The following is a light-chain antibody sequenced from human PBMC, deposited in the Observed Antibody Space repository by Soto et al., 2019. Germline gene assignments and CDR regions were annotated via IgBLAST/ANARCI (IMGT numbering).Light chain of an antibody. Sequence: DIQMTQSPSSLSASVGDRVTITCRASQDLDRWVAWYQQKPGKAPKVLIYAASTLRSGVPSRFSGSGFGTVFSLTISSLQPEDLATYYCKQSRSFPLTFGGGTKVDIK. J-gene: IGKJ4*01. CDR3: KQSRSFPLT. CDR1: QDLDRW. CDR2: AAS. V-gene: IGKV1-12*01.